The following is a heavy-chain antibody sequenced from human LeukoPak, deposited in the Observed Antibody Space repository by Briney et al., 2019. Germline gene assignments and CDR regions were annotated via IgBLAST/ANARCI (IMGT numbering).Heavy chain of an antibody. CDR3: RSGGAAPGAFDN. D-gene: IGHD6-13*01. Sequence: GGSLRLSCAASGFTFRDFWMSWMRQAPGKGLEWVANIKYDGDEEYYVDSVKGRFTISRDNAKNSLYLQLNSLRVGDTAVYYCRSGGAAPGAFDNWGQGTLVTVSP. CDR1: GFTFRDFW. CDR2: IKYDGDEE. V-gene: IGHV3-7*01. J-gene: IGHJ4*02.